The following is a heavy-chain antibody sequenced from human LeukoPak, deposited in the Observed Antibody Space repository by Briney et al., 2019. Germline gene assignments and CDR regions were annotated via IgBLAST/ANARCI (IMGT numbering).Heavy chain of an antibody. V-gene: IGHV3-33*01. CDR3: ARNEGSI. CDR1: GFNFGIYG. D-gene: IGHD1-26*01. CDR2: MWDDGTNE. J-gene: IGHJ4*02. Sequence: GGSLRLSCTASGFNFGIYGMHWVRQAPGKGLEWVAVMWDDGTNEYYVESVKGRFTISRDNGKRTLYLQMDSLRAEETAVYYCARNEGSIWGQGTLVTVSS.